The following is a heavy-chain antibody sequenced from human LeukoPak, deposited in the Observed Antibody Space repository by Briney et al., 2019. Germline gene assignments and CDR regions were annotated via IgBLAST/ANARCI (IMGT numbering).Heavy chain of an antibody. Sequence: PGGSLRLSCAASGFTFSSYWMTWVRQAPGKGLEWVANIKQEGSERNYVDSVKGRFTISRGNAKNSLYLQMNTLRDEDTAVYYCATGAGCGYWGQGTLVTVSS. V-gene: IGHV3-7*03. CDR2: IKQEGSER. J-gene: IGHJ4*02. CDR3: ATGAGCGY. CDR1: GFTFSSYW. D-gene: IGHD6-19*01.